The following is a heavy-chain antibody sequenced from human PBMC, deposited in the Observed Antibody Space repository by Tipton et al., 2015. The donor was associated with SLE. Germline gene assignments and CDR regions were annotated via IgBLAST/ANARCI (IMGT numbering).Heavy chain of an antibody. CDR3: AAELVDAFDI. Sequence: SLRLSCAASGFIVSNNFMSWVRQAPGKGLEWVSVIYSGGRTYYADSVKGRFTISRHSSENTLYVEMNSLRAEDTAVYYCAAELVDAFDIWGQGTMVTVSS. J-gene: IGHJ3*02. V-gene: IGHV3-66*02. D-gene: IGHD6-13*01. CDR1: GFIVSNNF. CDR2: IYSGGRT.